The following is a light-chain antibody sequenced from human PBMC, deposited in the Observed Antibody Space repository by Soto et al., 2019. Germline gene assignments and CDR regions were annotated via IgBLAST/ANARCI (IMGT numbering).Light chain of an antibody. CDR3: GTWDSSLSAVV. J-gene: IGLJ2*01. CDR2: DNN. CDR1: SSNLGNNY. V-gene: IGLV1-51*01. Sequence: QSVLTQPPSVSAAPGQKVTISCSGSSSNLGNNYVSWYQQLPGRAPKLLIYDNNKRPSGIPDRFSGAKSGTSATLGITGLQTGDEADYYCGTWDSSLSAVVFGGGTKLTVL.